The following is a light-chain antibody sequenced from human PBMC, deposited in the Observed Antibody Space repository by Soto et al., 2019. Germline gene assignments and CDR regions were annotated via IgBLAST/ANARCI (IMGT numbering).Light chain of an antibody. V-gene: IGKV3-20*01. CDR3: QYSGSSRWT. CDR2: SAF. CDR1: QSVSSNY. J-gene: IGKJ1*01. Sequence: EIVLTQSPCTLSLSPGERGTLSCRASQSVSSNYLAWYQQKPVQSPRRLIYSAFSRATGIPDRFTGSGSGTAVTHTINRLEPEDFAVYYCQYSGSSRWTFAQGTKVEIK.